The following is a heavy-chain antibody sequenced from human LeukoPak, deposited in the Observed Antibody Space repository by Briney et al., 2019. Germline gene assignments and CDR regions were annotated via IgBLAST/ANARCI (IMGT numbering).Heavy chain of an antibody. Sequence: GGSLRLSCAASGFTFSSYSMNWVRQAPGKGLEWVSYISSSSSTIDYADSVKGRFTISRDNAKNSLYLQMNSLRAEDTAVYYCARVWSSGWPDPKANFDYWGQGTLVTVSS. CDR1: GFTFSSYS. CDR3: ARVWSSGWPDPKANFDY. D-gene: IGHD6-19*01. V-gene: IGHV3-48*01. J-gene: IGHJ4*02. CDR2: ISSSSSTI.